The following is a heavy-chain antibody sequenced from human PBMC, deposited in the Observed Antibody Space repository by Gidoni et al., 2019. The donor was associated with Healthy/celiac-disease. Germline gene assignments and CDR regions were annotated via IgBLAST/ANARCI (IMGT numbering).Heavy chain of an antibody. J-gene: IGHJ4*02. V-gene: IGHV3-11*01. CDR3: ARVTYYDFWSGYYSDYYFDY. D-gene: IGHD3-3*01. CDR1: AFTFSDYY. Sequence: QVQLVESGGGLVKPGGSLRLSCAASAFTFSDYYMSWIRQAPGKGLEWVSYISSSGSTIYYADSVKGRFTISRDNAKNSLYLQMNSLRAEDTAVYYCARVTYYDFWSGYYSDYYFDYWGQGTLVTVSS. CDR2: ISSSGSTI.